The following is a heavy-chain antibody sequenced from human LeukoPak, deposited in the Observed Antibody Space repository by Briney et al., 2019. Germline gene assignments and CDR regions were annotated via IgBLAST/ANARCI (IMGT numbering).Heavy chain of an antibody. CDR1: GFDFSDHD. D-gene: IGHD4-17*01. J-gene: IGHJ2*01. Sequence: PGGSLRLSCAASGFDFSDHDMNWVRQAPGKGLEWVSYISRSGNNIYYADSVKGRFTISRDNAKNSLHLQMNSLGAEDTAAYYCARDARGNYGDYLYWYFDLWGRGTLVTVSS. V-gene: IGHV3-48*03. CDR3: ARDARGNYGDYLYWYFDL. CDR2: ISRSGNNI.